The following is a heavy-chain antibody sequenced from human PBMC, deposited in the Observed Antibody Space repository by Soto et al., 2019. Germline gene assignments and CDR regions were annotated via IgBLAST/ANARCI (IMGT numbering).Heavy chain of an antibody. J-gene: IGHJ5*02. CDR1: GGSISSGGYS. CDR3: ARLGAYYQSLDP. D-gene: IGHD3-22*01. Sequence: SETLSLTCAVSGGSISSGGYSWSWIRQPPGKGLEWIGYIYHSGSTYYNPSLKSRVAISIDTSKNQFSLTLRSVTAADTAVYYCARLGAYYQSLDPWGQGILVTVSS. V-gene: IGHV4-30-2*01. CDR2: IYHSGST.